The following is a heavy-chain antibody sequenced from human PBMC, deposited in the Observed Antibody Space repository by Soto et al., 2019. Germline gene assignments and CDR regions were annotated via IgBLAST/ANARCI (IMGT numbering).Heavy chain of an antibody. CDR1: GYTFNIYY. CDR2: INPNSGGT. CDR3: ARDLMTTVPYYYYGMNV. V-gene: IGHV1-2*02. D-gene: IGHD4-4*01. J-gene: IGHJ6*02. Sequence: ASVKVSCKASGYTFNIYYVHWVRQAPGQGLEWMGWINPNSGGTNYAQKFQGRVTMTSDTSINTAYMEVSRLGSDDTAVYYCARDLMTTVPYYYYGMNVWGQGTTVTVSS.